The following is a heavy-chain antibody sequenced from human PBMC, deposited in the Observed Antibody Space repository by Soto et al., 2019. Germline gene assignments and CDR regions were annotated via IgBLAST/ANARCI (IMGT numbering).Heavy chain of an antibody. CDR3: ARARLDYGDWFDH. D-gene: IGHD4-17*01. Sequence: PGGSLRLSCAASGFTFSSYWMHWGRQAPGKGLVWVSRINKDGRSTIYADSVKGRFTMSRDNAKNTLYLQMNSLRADDTAVYYCARARLDYGDWFDHWGQGTLVTVSS. V-gene: IGHV3-74*01. CDR2: INKDGRST. J-gene: IGHJ5*02. CDR1: GFTFSSYW.